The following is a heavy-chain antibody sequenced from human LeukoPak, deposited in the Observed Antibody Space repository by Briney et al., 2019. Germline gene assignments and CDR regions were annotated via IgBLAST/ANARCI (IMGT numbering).Heavy chain of an antibody. V-gene: IGHV1-18*01. D-gene: IGHD2-21*02. CDR3: ARDPIWGDYYYYYYMHV. Sequence: ASVKVSCKASGYTFTSYGISWVRQAPGQGLEWMGWISAYNGNTNYAQKLQGRVTMTTDTSTSTAYMELRSLRSDDTAVYYCARDPIWGDYYYYYYMHVWGKGTTVTVSS. J-gene: IGHJ6*03. CDR1: GYTFTSYG. CDR2: ISAYNGNT.